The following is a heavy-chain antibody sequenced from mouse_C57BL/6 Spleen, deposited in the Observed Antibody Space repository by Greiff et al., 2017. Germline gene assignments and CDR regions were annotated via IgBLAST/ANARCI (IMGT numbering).Heavy chain of an antibody. CDR1: GYTFTSYD. CDR2: IYPRDGST. J-gene: IGHJ1*03. V-gene: IGHV1-85*01. D-gene: IGHD1-1*01. CDR3: ARKKSLYYYGSSYNWYFDV. Sequence: QVQLQQSGPELVKPGASVKLSCKASGYTFTSYDINWVKQRPGQGLEWIGWIYPRDGSTKYNAKFKGKATLTVDTSSSTAYMELHSLTSEDSAVYFCARKKSLYYYGSSYNWYFDVWGTGATVTVSS.